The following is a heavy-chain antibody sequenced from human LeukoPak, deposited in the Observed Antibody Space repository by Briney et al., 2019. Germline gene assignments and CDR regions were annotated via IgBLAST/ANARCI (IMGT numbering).Heavy chain of an antibody. D-gene: IGHD2-21*01. V-gene: IGHV3-7*01. CDR1: GFTFSDYY. CDR2: IKQDGSEK. J-gene: IGHJ4*02. CDR3: ARVLWWNTAFTFEY. Sequence: GGSLRLSCAASGFTFSDYYMSWVRQAPGKGLEWVANIKQDGSEKYYVDSVKGRFTISRDNAKNSLYLQMNSLRAEDTAVYYCARVLWWNTAFTFEYWGQGTLVTVSS.